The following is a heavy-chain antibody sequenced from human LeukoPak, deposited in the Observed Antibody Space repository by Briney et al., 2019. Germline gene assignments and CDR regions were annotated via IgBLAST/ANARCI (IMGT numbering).Heavy chain of an antibody. D-gene: IGHD2-2*01. CDR1: GFTFSSYA. CDR3: ARELRPTPKKKILGYCSSTSCSWNWFDP. V-gene: IGHV3-30-3*01. J-gene: IGHJ5*02. CDR2: ISYDGSNK. Sequence: PGRSLRLSCAASGFTFSSYAMHWVRQAPGKGLEWVAVISYDGSNKYYADSVKGRFTISRDNSNNTLYLQMNSLRAEDTAVYYCARELRPTPKKKILGYCSSTSCSWNWFDPWGQGTLVTVSS.